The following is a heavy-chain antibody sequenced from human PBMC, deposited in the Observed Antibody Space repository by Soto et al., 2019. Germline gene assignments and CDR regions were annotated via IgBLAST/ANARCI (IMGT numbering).Heavy chain of an antibody. V-gene: IGHV1-69*01. D-gene: IGHD3-22*01. Sequence: QVQLVQSGAEVKKPGSSVKVSCKASGGTFSSYAISWVRQAPGQGLELMGGIIPIFGTANYAQKFQGRVTITADESTSTAYMELSSLRSEDTAVYYCARDHVHYYDSSGYAPYYYGMDVWGQGTTVTVSS. CDR3: ARDHVHYYDSSGYAPYYYGMDV. CDR2: IIPIFGTA. J-gene: IGHJ6*02. CDR1: GGTFSSYA.